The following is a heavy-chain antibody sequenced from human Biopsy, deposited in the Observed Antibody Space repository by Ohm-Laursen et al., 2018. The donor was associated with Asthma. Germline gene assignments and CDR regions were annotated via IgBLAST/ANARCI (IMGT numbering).Heavy chain of an antibody. CDR1: GDILSSFG. Sequence: GASVKVSCKAHGDILSSFGIKWVRKAPGQGLEWMGGVIPIYGTTHTAQKFQGRVTITADESTSTAYMELTSLRKEDTAVYYCAKVRSDWVITESFDYWGQGVLVTVSS. J-gene: IGHJ4*02. D-gene: IGHD3-22*01. CDR3: AKVRSDWVITESFDY. CDR2: VIPIYGTT. V-gene: IGHV1-69*13.